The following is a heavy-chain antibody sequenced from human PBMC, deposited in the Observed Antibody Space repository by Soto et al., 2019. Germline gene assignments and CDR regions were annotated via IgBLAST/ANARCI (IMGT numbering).Heavy chain of an antibody. Sequence: GGSLRLSCAASGFTFSSYSMNWVRQAPGKGLEWVSSISSSSSYIYYADSVKGRFTISRDNAKNSLYLQMNSLRAEDTAVYYCAREEQNYGSGSPLDYWGQGTLVTVSS. CDR1: GFTFSSYS. CDR2: ISSSSSYI. CDR3: AREEQNYGSGSPLDY. D-gene: IGHD3-10*01. V-gene: IGHV3-21*01. J-gene: IGHJ4*02.